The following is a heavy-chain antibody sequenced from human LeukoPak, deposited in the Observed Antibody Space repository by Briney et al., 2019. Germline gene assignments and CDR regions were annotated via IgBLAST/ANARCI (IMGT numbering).Heavy chain of an antibody. CDR3: ARVSSSWYQDWYFDL. Sequence: PSETLSLTCTVSGGSISGYHWSWNRQPPGKGPEWIGNIFYSGSTNYNPSLKSRVTMSVDTSKNQFSLKLSSVTAADTAVYYCARVSSSWYQDWYFDLWGRGTLVTVSS. J-gene: IGHJ2*01. CDR2: IFYSGST. D-gene: IGHD6-13*01. CDR1: GGSISGYH. V-gene: IGHV4-59*12.